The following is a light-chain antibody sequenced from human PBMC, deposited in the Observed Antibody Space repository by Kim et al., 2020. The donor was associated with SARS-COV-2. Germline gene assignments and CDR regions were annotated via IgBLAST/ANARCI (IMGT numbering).Light chain of an antibody. J-gene: IGKJ4*01. CDR2: AAS. CDR3: QQSYS. Sequence: PSSLSASVGDRVTITCRASQSISSYLNWYQQKPGKAPKLLIYAASSLQSGVPSRFSGSGSGTDFTLTISSLQPEDFATYYCQQSYSFGGGTKWIS. CDR1: QSISSY. V-gene: IGKV1-39*01.